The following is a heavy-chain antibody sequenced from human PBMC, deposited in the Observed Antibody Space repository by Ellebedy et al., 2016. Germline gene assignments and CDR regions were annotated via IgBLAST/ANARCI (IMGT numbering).Heavy chain of an antibody. CDR2: ISGSGGST. CDR3: AKDPGGYFDGDFFDYYYGMDV. Sequence: GESLKISCAASGFTFSSYAMSWVRQAPGKGLEWVSAISGSGGSTYYADSVKGRFTISRDNSKNTLYLQMNSLRAEDTAVYYCAKDPGGYFDGDFFDYYYGMDVWGQGTTVTVSS. D-gene: IGHD3-9*01. V-gene: IGHV3-23*01. J-gene: IGHJ6*02. CDR1: GFTFSSYA.